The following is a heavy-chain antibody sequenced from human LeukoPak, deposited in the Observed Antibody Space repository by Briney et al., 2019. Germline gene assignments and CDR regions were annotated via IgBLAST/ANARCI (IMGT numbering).Heavy chain of an antibody. Sequence: SGGSLRLSCAASGLIFTSYEMNWVRQAPGKGLEWVAVISYDGSNKYYADSVKGRFTISRDNSKNTLYLQMNSLRAEDTAVYYCAKAEYSSSWYLFDYWGQGTLVTVSS. CDR2: ISYDGSNK. J-gene: IGHJ4*02. D-gene: IGHD6-13*01. CDR3: AKAEYSSSWYLFDY. V-gene: IGHV3-30*18. CDR1: GLIFTSYE.